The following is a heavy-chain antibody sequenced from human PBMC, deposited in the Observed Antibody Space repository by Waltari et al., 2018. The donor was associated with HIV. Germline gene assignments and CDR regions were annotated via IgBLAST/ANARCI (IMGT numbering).Heavy chain of an antibody. CDR1: GYTLTELS. Sequence: QVQLVQSGAEVKKPGASVKVSCKVSGYTLTELSMHWVRQAPGKGLEWMGGIDTEDGETIYAQKFQGRVTMTEDTSTDTAYMGLSSLRSEDTAVYYCATAAMVTGYFDLWGRGTLVTVSS. D-gene: IGHD5-18*01. V-gene: IGHV1-24*01. CDR3: ATAAMVTGYFDL. J-gene: IGHJ2*01. CDR2: IDTEDGET.